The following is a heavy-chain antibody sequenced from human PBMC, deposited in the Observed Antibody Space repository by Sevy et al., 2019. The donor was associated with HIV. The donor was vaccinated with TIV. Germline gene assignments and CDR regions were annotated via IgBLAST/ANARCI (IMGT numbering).Heavy chain of an antibody. J-gene: IGHJ4*02. V-gene: IGHV1-24*01. CDR2: FDPEDGET. Sequence: ASVKVSCKVSGYTLSEFSMHWVRQAPAKGLEWRGSFDPEDGETIYAQNFQGRITMTEDTSTDTAYMELSSLRSEDTAVFYCAVTKDYFDSSGSPFDYWGQGTLVTVSS. CDR1: GYTLSEFS. D-gene: IGHD3-22*01. CDR3: AVTKDYFDSSGSPFDY.